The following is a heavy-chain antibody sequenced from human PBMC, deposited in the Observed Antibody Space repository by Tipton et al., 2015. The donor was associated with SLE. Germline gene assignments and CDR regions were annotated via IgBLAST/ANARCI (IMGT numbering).Heavy chain of an antibody. CDR3: ATPGGEGNY. J-gene: IGHJ4*02. Sequence: TLSLTCTVSGGSISSSSYYWGWIRQPPGKGLEWIGSIYYSRSTYYNPSLKSRVTISVDTSKNQFSLKLSSVTAADTAVYYCATPGGEGNYWGQGTLVTVSS. CDR2: IYYSRST. CDR1: GGSISSSSYY. V-gene: IGHV4-39*07. D-gene: IGHD2-8*02.